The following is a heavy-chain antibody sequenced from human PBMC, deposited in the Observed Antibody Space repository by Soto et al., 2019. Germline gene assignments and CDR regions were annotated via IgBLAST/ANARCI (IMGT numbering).Heavy chain of an antibody. D-gene: IGHD6-19*01. J-gene: IGHJ4*02. CDR2: INPGDSDI. Sequence: VESLKISCNGSGYSFINHWIAWVRQMPGKGLEWMGIINPGDSDIRYSPSFQGQITISADKSISTAYLQWSSLKASDTATYFCTRPQSSGWYDYWGQGTLVTVSS. V-gene: IGHV5-51*01. CDR1: GYSFINHW. CDR3: TRPQSSGWYDY.